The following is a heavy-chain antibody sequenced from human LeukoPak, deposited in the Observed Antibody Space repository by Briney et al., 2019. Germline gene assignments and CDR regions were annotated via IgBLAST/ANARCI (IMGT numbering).Heavy chain of an antibody. V-gene: IGHV4-39*01. CDR1: GGSISSSSYY. CDR3: ARNIYNFWSVSLFDGMDV. CDR2: IYYSGST. J-gene: IGHJ6*02. Sequence: SETLSLTCTVSGGSISSSSYYWGWIRQPPGKGLEWIGSIYYSGSTYYNPSLKSRVTISVDTSKNQFSLKLSSVTAADTAVYYCARNIYNFWSVSLFDGMDVWGQGTTVTVSS. D-gene: IGHD3-3*01.